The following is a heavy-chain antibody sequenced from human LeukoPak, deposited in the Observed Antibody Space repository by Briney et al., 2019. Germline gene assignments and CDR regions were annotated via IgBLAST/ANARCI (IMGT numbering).Heavy chain of an antibody. CDR3: ARDSIGWLRVRTGPGYFDY. J-gene: IGHJ4*02. CDR1: GFTFSSYG. CDR2: IRYGGTYK. V-gene: IGHV3-30*02. D-gene: IGHD5-12*01. Sequence: PGGSLRLSCAASGFTFSSYGIHWVRQAPGKGLEWVSFIRYGGTYKYYADSVKGRFTISRDNSKSTLYLQMNSLRAEDTAVYYCARDSIGWLRVRTGPGYFDYWGQGTLVTVSS.